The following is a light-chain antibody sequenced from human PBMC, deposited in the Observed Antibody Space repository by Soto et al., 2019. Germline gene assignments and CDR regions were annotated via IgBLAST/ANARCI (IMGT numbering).Light chain of an antibody. CDR2: DVS. CDR1: SSDVGGYNY. Sequence: QPALTQPASVSGSPGQSITISCTGTSSDVGGYNYVSWYQQHPGKVLRLMIYDVSNRPSGVSDRFSGSQSGNTASLTISGLQTDDEADYYCSSFTSSDTHVFGSGTKVTVL. V-gene: IGLV2-14*03. J-gene: IGLJ1*01. CDR3: SSFTSSDTHV.